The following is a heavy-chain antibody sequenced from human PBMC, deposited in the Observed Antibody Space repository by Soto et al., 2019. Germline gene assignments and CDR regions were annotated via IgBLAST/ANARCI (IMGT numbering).Heavy chain of an antibody. Sequence: SETLSLTCAVYGGSFSGYYWSWIRQPPGKGLEWIGEINHSGSTNYNPSLKSRVTISVDTSKNQFSLKLSSVTAADTAVYYCARGRRIAAAGTGNWFDPWGQGALVTVSS. V-gene: IGHV4-34*01. J-gene: IGHJ5*02. CDR1: GGSFSGYY. CDR2: INHSGST. D-gene: IGHD6-13*01. CDR3: ARGRRIAAAGTGNWFDP.